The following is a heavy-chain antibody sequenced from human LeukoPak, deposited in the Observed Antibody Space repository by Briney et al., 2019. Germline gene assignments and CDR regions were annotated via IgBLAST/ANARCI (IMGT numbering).Heavy chain of an antibody. D-gene: IGHD3-10*01. J-gene: IGHJ3*02. CDR1: GFTLSNYW. CDR2: IKEDGSEK. Sequence: PGGSLRLSCVASGFTLSNYWMSWARQAPGKGLEWVANIKEDGSEKYYVGSVKGRFTISRDNAKNSLYLHMDSLTAEDTAMYYCARDWVAGVPFDAFDIWGQGTMVSVSS. CDR3: ARDWVAGVPFDAFDI. V-gene: IGHV3-7*01.